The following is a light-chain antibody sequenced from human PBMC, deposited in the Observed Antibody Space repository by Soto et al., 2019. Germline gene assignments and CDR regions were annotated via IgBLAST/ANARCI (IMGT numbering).Light chain of an antibody. Sequence: EIVLTQSSATLSLSPGNRATLSCRASQSVSGYLACYQQKPGQAPRLLIYDASNRATGIPARFSGSGSGTDFTLTITSLEPEDFAVYYCQQRSNWPSTFGGGTKVEI. CDR3: QQRSNWPST. V-gene: IGKV3-11*01. CDR1: QSVSGY. CDR2: DAS. J-gene: IGKJ4*01.